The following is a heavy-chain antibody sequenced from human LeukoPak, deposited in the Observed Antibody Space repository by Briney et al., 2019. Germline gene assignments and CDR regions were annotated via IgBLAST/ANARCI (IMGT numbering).Heavy chain of an antibody. J-gene: IGHJ4*02. V-gene: IGHV4-59*01. CDR2: IYYSGST. CDR1: GGSISSYY. D-gene: IGHD4-17*01. Sequence: SETLSLTCTVSGGSISSYYWSWIRQPPGKGLEWIGYIYYSGSTNYNPSLKSRVTISVDTSKNQFSLKLSSVTAADTAVYYCARAVGDYGDYYFDYWGQGTLITVSS. CDR3: ARAVGDYGDYYFDY.